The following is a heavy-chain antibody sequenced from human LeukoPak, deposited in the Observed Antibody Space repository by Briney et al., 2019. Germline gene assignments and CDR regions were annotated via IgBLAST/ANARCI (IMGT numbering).Heavy chain of an antibody. D-gene: IGHD5-24*01. CDR2: IGTENAYT. V-gene: IGHV1-18*01. J-gene: IGHJ4*02. CDR3: ARDRERGFDY. Sequence: EASVKVSCKASVYTFNTYGISWVRQAPGQGLEWMGWIGTENAYTIYAEKFQGRVTLTTDTSTTTVHMELRSLRSDDTAVYYCARDRERGFDYWGQGSLVTVSS. CDR1: VYTFNTYG.